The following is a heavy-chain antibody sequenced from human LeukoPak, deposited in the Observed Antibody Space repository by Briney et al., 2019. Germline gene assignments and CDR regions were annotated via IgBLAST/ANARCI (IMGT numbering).Heavy chain of an antibody. Sequence: GGSLRLSCAASGFTFSGYGMHWVRQAPGKGLEWVAVISYDGSNKYYADSVKGRFTVSRDNSKNIVYLQMNSLRAEDTAVYYCAKDSSDDYPDYWGQGTLVHVSS. D-gene: IGHD4/OR15-4a*01. V-gene: IGHV3-30*18. J-gene: IGHJ4*02. CDR1: GFTFSGYG. CDR2: ISYDGSNK. CDR3: AKDSSDDYPDY.